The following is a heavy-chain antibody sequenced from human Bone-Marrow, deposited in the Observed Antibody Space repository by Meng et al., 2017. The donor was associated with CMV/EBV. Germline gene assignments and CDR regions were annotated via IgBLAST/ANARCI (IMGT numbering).Heavy chain of an antibody. J-gene: IGHJ1*01. V-gene: IGHV3-48*04. CDR3: VRYCSNSDSYKEFAEYYQH. CDR1: GFTFSSYS. D-gene: IGHD2-2*01. CDR2: ISSSSSTI. Sequence: LSLTRAASGFTFSSYSMNWVRQAPGEGLEWVSYISSSSSTIYYADSVKGRFTISRDNAKNSMYLQMNNLRPEDTAVYYGVRYCSNSDSYKEFAEYYQHWGQGTLVTVSS.